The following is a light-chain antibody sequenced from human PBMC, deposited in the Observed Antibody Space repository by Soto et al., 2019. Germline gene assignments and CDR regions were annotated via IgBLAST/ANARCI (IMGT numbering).Light chain of an antibody. CDR2: DTS. CDR3: QQYNKWPPIT. CDR1: QSVSIK. J-gene: IGKJ5*01. V-gene: IGKV3-15*01. Sequence: EVVLTQSPATLSVSPGERATLSCRASQSVSIKLAWYQQKPGQAPRLLIYDTSTRATGIPARFSGSGSGTEFTLTISSLQSEDFAVYYCQQYNKWPPITFGQVTRLEIK.